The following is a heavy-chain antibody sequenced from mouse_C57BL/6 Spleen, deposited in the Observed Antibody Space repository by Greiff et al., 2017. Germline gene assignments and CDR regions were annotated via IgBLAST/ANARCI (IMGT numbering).Heavy chain of an antibody. Sequence: VQLQQSGAELVRPGTSVKVSCKASGYAFTNYLIEWVKQRPGQGLEWIGVINPGSGGTNYNEKFKGKATLTADKSSSTADMQLSSLTSEDSAVYFCARSGLLLRYYFDYWGQGTTLTVSS. V-gene: IGHV1-54*01. CDR3: ARSGLLLRYYFDY. J-gene: IGHJ2*01. CDR1: GYAFTNYL. D-gene: IGHD1-1*01. CDR2: INPGSGGT.